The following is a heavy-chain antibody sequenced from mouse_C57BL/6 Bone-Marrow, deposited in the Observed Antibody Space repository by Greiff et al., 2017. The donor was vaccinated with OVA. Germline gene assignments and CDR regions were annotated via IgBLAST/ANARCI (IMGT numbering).Heavy chain of an antibody. J-gene: IGHJ1*03. Sequence: VQLQQSGAELVRPGASVKLSCTASGFNIKDYYMHWVKQRPEQGLEWIGRIDPEDGDTAYAPKFQGKATMPADTTSNTAYLQLSSLTSEDTAVYYGTTIYYYGSSPGGTGTTVTVSS. D-gene: IGHD1-1*01. CDR3: TTIYYYGSSP. V-gene: IGHV14-1*01. CDR2: IDPEDGDT. CDR1: GFNIKDYY.